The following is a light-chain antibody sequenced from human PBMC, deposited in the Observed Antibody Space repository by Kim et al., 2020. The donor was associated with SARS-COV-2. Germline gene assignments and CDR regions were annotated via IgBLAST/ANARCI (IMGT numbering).Light chain of an antibody. J-gene: IGLJ2*01. CDR1: RLRSYY. Sequence: LGKKGRNTCKKDRLRSYYARGYQQKTGQEPVVVIDGKNNRPSGVPDRFSGSSSGNTAALTITGAQAEDEADYDGNTRDSSGNHQGVFGGETKLTVL. CDR2: GKN. CDR3: NTRDSSGNHQGV. V-gene: IGLV3-19*01.